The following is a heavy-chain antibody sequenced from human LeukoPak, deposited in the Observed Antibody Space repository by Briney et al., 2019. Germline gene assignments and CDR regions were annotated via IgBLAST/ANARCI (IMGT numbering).Heavy chain of an antibody. CDR1: GYTFTSYF. V-gene: IGHV1-46*01. J-gene: IGHJ4*02. D-gene: IGHD4-17*01. CDR3: ARDSADYGDYDY. CDR2: INPSGRST. Sequence: ASVKVSCKASGYTFTSYFMHWVRQAPGQGLDWMGFINPSGRSTSYAQKFQGRVTMTRDTSTSTVYMELSSLRSEDTAVYYCARDSADYGDYDYWGQGTLVTVSS.